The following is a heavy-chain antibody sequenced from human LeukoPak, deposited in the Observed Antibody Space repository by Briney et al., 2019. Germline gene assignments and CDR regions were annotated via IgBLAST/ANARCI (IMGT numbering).Heavy chain of an antibody. CDR2: LSYDGKNV. D-gene: IGHD6-19*01. J-gene: IGHJ4*02. V-gene: IGHV3-30*03. Sequence: SGRSLRLSCAASGFTFSMNGMHWVRQAPGKGPEWVAVLSYDGKNVGYADSVKGRFTISRDNSKNTLYLHMNSLRPGDTAVYYCARDGVSSGWPLDFWGQGTLVTVSS. CDR1: GFTFSMNG. CDR3: ARDGVSSGWPLDF.